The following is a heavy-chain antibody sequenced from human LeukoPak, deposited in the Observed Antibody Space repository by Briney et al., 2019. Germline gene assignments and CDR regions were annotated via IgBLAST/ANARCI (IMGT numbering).Heavy chain of an antibody. CDR2: IYYSGST. CDR3: ARLVSYYYDSSGYYYSYYFDY. D-gene: IGHD3-22*01. J-gene: IGHJ4*02. V-gene: IGHV4-59*08. CDR1: GGSISSYY. Sequence: SETLSLTCTVSGGSISSYYWSWIRQPPRKGLEWIGYIYYSGSTNYNPSLKSRVTISVDTSKHQFSLKLSSVTAADTAVYYCARLVSYYYDSSGYYYSYYFDYWGQGTLVTVSS.